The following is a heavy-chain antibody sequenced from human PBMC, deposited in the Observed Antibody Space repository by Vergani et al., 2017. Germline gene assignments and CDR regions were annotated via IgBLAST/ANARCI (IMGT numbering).Heavy chain of an antibody. CDR2: INPNSGGT. CDR1: GYTFTGYY. V-gene: IGHV1-2*02. D-gene: IGHD4-17*01. CDR3: ARDTGDYGDYGGDAFDI. Sequence: QVQLVQSGAEVKKPGASVKVSCKASGYTFTGYYMHWVRQAPGQGLEWMGWINPNSGGTNYAQKFQGRVTMPRDTSISTAYMELSRLRSDDTAVYYCARDTGDYGDYGGDAFDIWGQGTMVTVSS. J-gene: IGHJ3*02.